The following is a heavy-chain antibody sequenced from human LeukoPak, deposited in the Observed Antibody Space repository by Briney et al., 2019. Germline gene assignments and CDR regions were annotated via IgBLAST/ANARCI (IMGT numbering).Heavy chain of an antibody. Sequence: PSETLSLTCTVSGGSISSSSYYWGWIRQPPGKGLEWIGSIYYSGSTYYNPSLKSRVTISVDTSKNQFPLKLSSVTAADTAVYYCARGPFDYWGQGTLVTVSS. J-gene: IGHJ4*02. CDR2: IYYSGST. CDR3: ARGPFDY. CDR1: GGSISSSSYY. V-gene: IGHV4-39*06.